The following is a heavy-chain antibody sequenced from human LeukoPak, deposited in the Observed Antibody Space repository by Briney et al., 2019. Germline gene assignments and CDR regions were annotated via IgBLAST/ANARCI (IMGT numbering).Heavy chain of an antibody. V-gene: IGHV3-7*01. CDR1: GFTFSSDW. J-gene: IGHJ2*01. Sequence: PGGSLRLSCAASGFTFSSDWMIWVRQAPGKGLEWVANIKPDEGEKYYVDSVKGRFTVSRDNAKNSLYLQMNSLRVEDTAVYYCVRYYTRQSWFFDLWGRGTLVTVSS. CDR3: VRYYTRQSWFFDL. CDR2: IKPDEGEK. D-gene: IGHD3-10*01.